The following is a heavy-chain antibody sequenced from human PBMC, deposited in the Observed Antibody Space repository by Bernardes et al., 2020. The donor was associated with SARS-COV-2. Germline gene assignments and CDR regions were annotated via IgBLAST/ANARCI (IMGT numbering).Heavy chain of an antibody. CDR3: APPGAVAGSALPP. J-gene: IGHJ5*02. Sequence: GGSLRLSCAASGFTFSSYSMNWVRQAPGKGLEWVSSISSSSSYIYYADSVKGRFTISRDNAKNSLYLQMNSLRAEDTAVYYCAPPGAVAGSALPPWGQGTLVTVSS. CDR2: ISSSSSYI. D-gene: IGHD6-19*01. V-gene: IGHV3-21*01. CDR1: GFTFSSYS.